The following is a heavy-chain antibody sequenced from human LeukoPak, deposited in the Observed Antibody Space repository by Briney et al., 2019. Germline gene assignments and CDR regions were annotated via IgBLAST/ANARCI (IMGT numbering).Heavy chain of an antibody. CDR3: AHSPRRPARFSWVRSYYYYGMDV. Sequence: PGGSLRLSCAASGFTFSSYAMSWVRQAPGKGLEWVSAISGSGGSTYYADSVQGRFTISRDNSKNTLYLQMHSLRAEDTAVYFCAHSPRRPARFSWVRSYYYYGMDVWGQGTTVTVSS. CDR2: ISGSGGST. CDR1: GFTFSSYA. D-gene: IGHD2-2*01. V-gene: IGHV3-23*01. J-gene: IGHJ6*02.